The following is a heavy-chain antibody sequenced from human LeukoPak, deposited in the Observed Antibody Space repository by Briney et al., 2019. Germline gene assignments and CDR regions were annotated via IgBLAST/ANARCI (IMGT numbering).Heavy chain of an antibody. Sequence: ASVKVSCKASGYTFTGYYMHWVRQAPGQGLEWMGWINPNSGGTNYAQKFQGRVTMTRDTSISTAYMELSRLRSDDTAVYYCIVVVPAAMVSPSPVDYWGQGTLVTVSS. CDR1: GYTFTGYY. J-gene: IGHJ4*02. D-gene: IGHD2-2*01. CDR3: IVVVPAAMVSPSPVDY. V-gene: IGHV1-2*02. CDR2: INPNSGGT.